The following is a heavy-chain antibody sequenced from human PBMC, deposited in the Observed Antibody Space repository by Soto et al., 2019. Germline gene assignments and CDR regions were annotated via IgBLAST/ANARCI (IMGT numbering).Heavy chain of an antibody. J-gene: IGHJ4*02. V-gene: IGHV4-31*03. CDR3: ARGIDPGYFDY. D-gene: IGHD2-8*02. CDR1: GGSISSGGYY. Sequence: PSETLSLTCTVSGGSISSGGYYWSWIRQHPGKGLEWIGYIYYSGSTYYNPSLKSRVTISVDTSKNQFSLKLSSVTAADTAVYYCARGIDPGYFDYWGQGTLVTVSS. CDR2: IYYSGST.